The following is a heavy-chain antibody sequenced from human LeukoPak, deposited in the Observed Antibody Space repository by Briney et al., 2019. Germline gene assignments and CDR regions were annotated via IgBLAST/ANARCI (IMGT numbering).Heavy chain of an antibody. CDR1: GYTFTSYD. CDR3: ARGPGYSSSWYLPGYYYYYMDV. D-gene: IGHD6-13*01. J-gene: IGHJ6*03. Sequence: ASVKVSCKASGYTFTSYDINWVRQATGQGLEWMGWMNPNSGNTGYAQKFQGRVTITRNTSISTAYMELSSLRSEDTAVYYCARGPGYSSSWYLPGYYYYYMDVWGKGTTVTVSS. CDR2: MNPNSGNT. V-gene: IGHV1-8*03.